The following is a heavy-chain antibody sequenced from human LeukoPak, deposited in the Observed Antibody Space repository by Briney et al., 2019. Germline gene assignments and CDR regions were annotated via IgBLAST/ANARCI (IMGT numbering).Heavy chain of an antibody. CDR1: GGSISSYY. V-gene: IGHV4-59*08. D-gene: IGHD2-15*01. Sequence: SETLSLTCTDSGGSISSYYWSWIRQPPGKGLEWIGYIYYSGSTNYNPSLKSRVTISVDTSKNQFSLKLSSVTAADTAVYYCARHHCSGGSCYGTIDYWGQGTLVTVSS. CDR3: ARHHCSGGSCYGTIDY. CDR2: IYYSGST. J-gene: IGHJ4*02.